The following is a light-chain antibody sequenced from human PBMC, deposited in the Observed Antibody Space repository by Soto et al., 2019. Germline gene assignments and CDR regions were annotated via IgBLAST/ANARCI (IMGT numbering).Light chain of an antibody. CDR3: CSYAGSYTWV. CDR1: SSDVGGYNY. Sequence: QSALTQPRSVSGSPGQSVTISCTGTSSDVGGYNYVSWYQQHPGKAPKLMIYDVSTRPSGVPDRFSGSKSGNTASLTISGLQAEDEADYYCCSYAGSYTWVCGGGTKLTVL. J-gene: IGLJ3*02. V-gene: IGLV2-11*01. CDR2: DVS.